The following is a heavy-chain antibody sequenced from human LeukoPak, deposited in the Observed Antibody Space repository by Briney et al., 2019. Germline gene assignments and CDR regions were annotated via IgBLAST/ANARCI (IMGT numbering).Heavy chain of an antibody. V-gene: IGHV1-2*06. CDR1: GYTFTGYY. D-gene: IGHD2-2*01. J-gene: IGHJ4*02. CDR3: AREGSRVPAAQFDY. CDR2: INCNGGGT. Sequence: ASVKVSCKASGYTFTGYYIHWVRQAPGQGLEWMGRINCNGGGTSYAQKFQGRVTMTRDTSTSTAYMELDRLTSDDTAVYYCAREGSRVPAAQFDYWGQGTLVTVSS.